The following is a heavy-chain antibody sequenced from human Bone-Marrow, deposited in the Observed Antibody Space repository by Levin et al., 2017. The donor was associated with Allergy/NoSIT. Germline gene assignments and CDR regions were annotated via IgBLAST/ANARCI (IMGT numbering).Heavy chain of an antibody. CDR3: ARDHGDYIDY. D-gene: IGHD4-17*01. J-gene: IGHJ4*02. CDR2: IYPGDSDT. Sequence: ASVKVSCKSSGYSFSDYWFAWVRQKPGKGLEWMGTIYPGDSDTRYSPSFQGQVTISADNSISTAYLQWSSLKASDTAIYYCARDHGDYIDYWGQGTLVTVSS. V-gene: IGHV5-51*01. CDR1: GYSFSDYW.